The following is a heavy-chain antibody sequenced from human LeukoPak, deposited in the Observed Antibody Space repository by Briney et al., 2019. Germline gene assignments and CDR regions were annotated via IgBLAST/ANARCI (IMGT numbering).Heavy chain of an antibody. V-gene: IGHV1-24*01. CDR2: FDPEDGET. CDR1: GYTLTELS. Sequence: ASVKVSCKVSGYTLTELSMHWVRQAPGKGLEWMGGFDPEDGETIYAQKFQGRVTMTEDTSTDTAYMELSSLRSEDTAVYYCATTLRFLELANWFDPWGQGTLVTVSS. J-gene: IGHJ5*02. D-gene: IGHD3-3*01. CDR3: ATTLRFLELANWFDP.